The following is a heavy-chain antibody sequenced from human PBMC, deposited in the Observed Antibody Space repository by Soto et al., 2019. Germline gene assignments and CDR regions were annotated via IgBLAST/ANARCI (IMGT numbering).Heavy chain of an antibody. J-gene: IGHJ4*02. D-gene: IGHD3-22*01. V-gene: IGHV1-69*05. CDR2: IIPIFGTA. CDR1: GGTISSYA. Sequence: GASVKLSCKASGGTISSYAMSWVRQDPGQGLEWMGGIIPIFGTANYAQKFQGRVTMTRDTSTSTVYMEMSSLRSEDTAVYYCARISDSRSQEEDYWGQGTLVTVSS. CDR3: ARISDSRSQEEDY.